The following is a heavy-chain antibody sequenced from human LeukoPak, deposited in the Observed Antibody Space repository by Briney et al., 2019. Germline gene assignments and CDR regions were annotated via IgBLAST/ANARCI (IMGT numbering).Heavy chain of an antibody. CDR2: IYTSGST. CDR1: GGSISSYY. D-gene: IGHD1-26*01. V-gene: IGHV4-4*09. Sequence: SETLSLTCTVSGGSISSYYWSRIRQPPGKGLEWIGYIYTSGSTNYNPSPKSRVTISVDTSKNQFSLKLSSVTAADTAVYYCARLSGSYNYYYYMDVWGRGTTVTVSS. J-gene: IGHJ6*03. CDR3: ARLSGSYNYYYYMDV.